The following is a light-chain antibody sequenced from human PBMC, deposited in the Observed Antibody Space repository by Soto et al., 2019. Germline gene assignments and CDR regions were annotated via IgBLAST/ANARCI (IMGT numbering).Light chain of an antibody. V-gene: IGKV3-15*01. CDR2: GTS. CDR3: QKYDSAPRT. CDR1: QNISRS. J-gene: IGKJ1*01. Sequence: EIVMTQSPATLSVSPGERATLSCRASQNISRSLAWYQQKPGQGPSLLIYGTSTRAGGVPARFSGGGSGTEFTLTIISLQPEDVATYYCQKYDSAPRTFGQGTKVDIK.